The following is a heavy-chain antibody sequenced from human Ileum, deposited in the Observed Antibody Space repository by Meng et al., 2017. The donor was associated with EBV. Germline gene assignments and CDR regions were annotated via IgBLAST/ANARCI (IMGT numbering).Heavy chain of an antibody. J-gene: IGHJ4*02. V-gene: IGHV4-61*08. CDR3: ARERGGGDRGIQ. Sequence: QVQRQESGPGLVKPSATLSLTFSVSNGSVSSYGYYWTWIRQPPGKGLEWIGYMSYTGSTNYKSTLKSRVTISVDKSKNQFSLKLSSVTAADTAVYYCARERGGGDRGIQWGQGTLVTVSS. CDR1: NGSVSSYGYY. D-gene: IGHD2-21*02. CDR2: MSYTGST.